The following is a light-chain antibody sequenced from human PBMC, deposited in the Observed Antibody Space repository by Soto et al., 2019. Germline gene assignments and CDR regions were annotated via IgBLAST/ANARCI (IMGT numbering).Light chain of an antibody. CDR1: SSDVGRYDF. Sequence: QSVLTQPRSVSGSPGQSVTISCTGTSSDVGRYDFVSWYQQHPGKAPKLMLYDVSKRPSGVPDRFSGSKSGNTASLTISGLQVEDEAEYFCGSFTTSRIWVFGGGTKLTVL. CDR3: GSFTTSRIWV. J-gene: IGLJ3*02. V-gene: IGLV2-11*01. CDR2: DVS.